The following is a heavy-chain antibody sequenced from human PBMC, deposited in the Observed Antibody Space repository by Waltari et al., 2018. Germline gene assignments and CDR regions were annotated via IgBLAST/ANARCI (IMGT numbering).Heavy chain of an antibody. CDR3: AKCGGLLWFKESRYMDV. Sequence: QVQLVESGGGGVKPGRSLRLSCAPSGSPFTNYCMPWGRQAPGKGLEWVAVISYDGSQKHYADSLKGRFTISRDNSKKTLYLEMNSLRTEDTAVYYCAKCGGLLWFKESRYMDVWGKGTTVTVSS. CDR1: GSPFTNYC. J-gene: IGHJ6*03. D-gene: IGHD3-10*01. CDR2: ISYDGSQK. V-gene: IGHV3-30*18.